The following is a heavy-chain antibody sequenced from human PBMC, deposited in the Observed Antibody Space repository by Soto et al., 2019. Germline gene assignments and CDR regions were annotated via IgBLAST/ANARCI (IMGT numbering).Heavy chain of an antibody. V-gene: IGHV4-34*01. CDR1: GGSFSGYY. Sequence: QVQLQQWGAGLLKPSETLSLTCAVYGGSFSGYYWSWIRQPPGKGLEWIGEINHSGSTNYNPSLKSRVTISVDTSKNQFSLKLSSVTAADTAVYYCAVSHYDPRAFDIWGQGTMVTVSS. CDR3: AVSHYDPRAFDI. D-gene: IGHD4-17*01. CDR2: INHSGST. J-gene: IGHJ3*02.